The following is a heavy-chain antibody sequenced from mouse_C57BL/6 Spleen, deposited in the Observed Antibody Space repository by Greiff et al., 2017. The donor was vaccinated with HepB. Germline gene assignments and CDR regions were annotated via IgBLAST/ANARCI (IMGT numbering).Heavy chain of an antibody. D-gene: IGHD2-4*01. V-gene: IGHV5-9*01. CDR1: GFTFSSYT. Sequence: EVKVVESGGGLVKPGGSLKLSCAASGFTFSSYTMSWVRQTPEKRLEWVATISGGGGNTYYPDSVKGRFTISRDNAKNTLYLQMSSLRSEDTALYYCARHWGYDYDAAWFAYWGQGTLVTVSA. CDR2: ISGGGGNT. CDR3: ARHWGYDYDAAWFAY. J-gene: IGHJ3*01.